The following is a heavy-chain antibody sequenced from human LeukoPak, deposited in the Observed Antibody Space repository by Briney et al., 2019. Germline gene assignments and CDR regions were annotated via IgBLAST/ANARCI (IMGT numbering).Heavy chain of an antibody. Sequence: PGGSLRLSCAASGFTFSSYAMHWVRQAPGKGLEYVSAISSNGGSTYYADSVKGRFTISRDNSKNSLYLQMNSLRTEDTALYYCAKDLDFWSGSALDYWGQGTLVTVSS. CDR2: ISSNGGST. D-gene: IGHD3-3*01. V-gene: IGHV3-64*02. CDR1: GFTFSSYA. CDR3: AKDLDFWSGSALDY. J-gene: IGHJ4*02.